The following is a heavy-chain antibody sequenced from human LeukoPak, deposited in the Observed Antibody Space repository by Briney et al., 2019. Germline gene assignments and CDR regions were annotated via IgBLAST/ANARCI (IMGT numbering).Heavy chain of an antibody. CDR2: ISSSGSTI. CDR3: AGVQPHYYDSSGYPPDY. CDR1: GFTFSDYY. Sequence: GGSLRLSCAASGFTFSDYYMIWIRQAPGKGLEWVSYISSSGSTIYYADSVKGRFTISRDNAKNSLYLQMNSLRAEDTAVYYCAGVQPHYYDSSGYPPDYWGQGTLVTVSS. J-gene: IGHJ4*02. D-gene: IGHD3-22*01. V-gene: IGHV3-11*01.